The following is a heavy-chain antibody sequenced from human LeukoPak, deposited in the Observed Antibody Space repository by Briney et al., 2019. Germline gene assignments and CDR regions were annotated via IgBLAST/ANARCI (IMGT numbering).Heavy chain of an antibody. CDR2: ISSSSSYI. CDR3: AREYYDILTGYYVDY. D-gene: IGHD3-9*01. V-gene: IGHV3-21*01. CDR1: GFTFSSYS. Sequence: GGSQRLSCAASGFTFSSYSMNWVRQAPGKGLEWVSSISSSSSYIYYADSVKGRFTISRDNAKNSLYLQMNSLRAEDTAVYYCAREYYDILTGYYVDYWGQGTLVTVSS. J-gene: IGHJ4*02.